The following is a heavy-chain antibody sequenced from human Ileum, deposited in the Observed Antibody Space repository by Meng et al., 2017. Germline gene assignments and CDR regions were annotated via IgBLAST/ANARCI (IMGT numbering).Heavy chain of an antibody. D-gene: IGHD6-6*01. CDR2: IHAGSGDT. J-gene: IGHJ4*01. CDR1: GFTFSNYA. V-gene: IGHV1-3*01. CDR3: GRSRASFYFDF. Sequence: QVQFVQSGAEVKKPGASVRISCKASGFTFSNYAIYWVRQAPGQSLEWLGWIHAGSGDTKFSQTFQGRLTFDRDTSADTVYMELSSLTSGDRAVYYCGRSRASFYFDFLGQGTLVTVSS.